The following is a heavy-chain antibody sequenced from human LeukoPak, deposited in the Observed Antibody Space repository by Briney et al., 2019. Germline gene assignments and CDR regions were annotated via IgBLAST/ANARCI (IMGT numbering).Heavy chain of an antibody. D-gene: IGHD6-13*01. CDR2: TNHSGST. J-gene: IGHJ4*02. V-gene: IGHV4-34*01. CDR1: GGSFSGYC. CDR3: AAADTVDY. Sequence: KPSETLSLTCAVYGGSFSGYCWSWIRQPPGKGLEWIGETNHSGSTNHNPSLKSRVTISVDTSKNQFSLKLSSVTAADTAVYYCAAADTVDYWGQGTLVTVSS.